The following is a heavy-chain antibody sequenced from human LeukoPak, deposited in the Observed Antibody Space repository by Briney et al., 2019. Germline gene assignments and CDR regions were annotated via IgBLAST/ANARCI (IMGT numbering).Heavy chain of an antibody. D-gene: IGHD6-19*01. Sequence: GGSLRLSCAASGFTFSSYSMNWVRQAPGEGLEWVSSISSSSSYIYYADSVKGRFTISRDNAKNSLYLQMNSLRAEDTAVYYCARGLEQWLHGFDYWGQGTLVTVSS. CDR1: GFTFSSYS. V-gene: IGHV3-21*01. J-gene: IGHJ4*02. CDR3: ARGLEQWLHGFDY. CDR2: ISSSSSYI.